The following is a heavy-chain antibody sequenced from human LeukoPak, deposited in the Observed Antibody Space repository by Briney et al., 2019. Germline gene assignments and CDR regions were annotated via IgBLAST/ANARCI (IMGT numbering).Heavy chain of an antibody. CDR1: GFTVINSY. D-gene: IGHD6-6*01. Sequence: TGGSLRLSCGVSGFTVINSYMSWVRQAPGQGLEWVSVIYGGGTTSPASSVKGIFIISRDNSKNTVYLQMNGLRAEATAVYYCARDSSSRPETYWGQGVLVTVSS. CDR2: IYGGGTT. CDR3: ARDSSSRPETY. J-gene: IGHJ4*02. V-gene: IGHV3-66*01.